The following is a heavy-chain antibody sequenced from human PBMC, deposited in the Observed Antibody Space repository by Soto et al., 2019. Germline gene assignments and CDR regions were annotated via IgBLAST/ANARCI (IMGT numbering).Heavy chain of an antibody. D-gene: IGHD6-13*01. CDR1: GYTFTSYG. J-gene: IGHJ6*02. CDR3: ARDSSSWYGAMYYYYGMDV. Sequence: ASVKVSCKASGYTFTSYGISWVRQAPGQGLEWMGWISAYNGNTNYAQKLQGRVTMTTDTSTSTAYMGLRSLRSDDTAVYYCARDSSSWYGAMYYYYGMDVWGQGTTVTVSS. CDR2: ISAYNGNT. V-gene: IGHV1-18*04.